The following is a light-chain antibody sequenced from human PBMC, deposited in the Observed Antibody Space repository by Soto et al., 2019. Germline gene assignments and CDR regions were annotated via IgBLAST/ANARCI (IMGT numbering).Light chain of an antibody. CDR1: SIDVGGYKY. CDR3: SSYAGSNNFV. CDR2: EVS. V-gene: IGLV2-8*01. Sequence: QSALTQPPSASGSPEQSVTISCTGTSIDVGGYKYVSWYQQHPGKAPKLMIYEVSKRPSGVPDRFSGSKSGNTASLTVSGLQPEDEADYYCSSYAGSNNFVFGTGTKLTVL. J-gene: IGLJ1*01.